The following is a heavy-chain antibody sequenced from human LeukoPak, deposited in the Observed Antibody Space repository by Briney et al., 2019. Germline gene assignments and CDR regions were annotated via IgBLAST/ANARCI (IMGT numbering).Heavy chain of an antibody. CDR2: ISYDGSKT. D-gene: IGHD2-2*01. J-gene: IGHJ3*02. CDR3: ARANVVVVPAAISLYTFDI. CDR1: GFTFNRYT. Sequence: GGSLRLSCAASGFTFNRYTVDWVRQAPGKGLEWVADISYDGSKTYYADSVKGRFTISRDNSKTTLYLQMNSLRAEDTAVYYCARANVVVVPAAISLYTFDICGQGTMVTVSS. V-gene: IGHV3-30*01.